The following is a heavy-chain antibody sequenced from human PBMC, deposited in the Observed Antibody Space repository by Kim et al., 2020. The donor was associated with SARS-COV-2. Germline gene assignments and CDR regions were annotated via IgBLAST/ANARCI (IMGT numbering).Heavy chain of an antibody. CDR3: AKRTQGGFDI. CDR2: ISDTGGGT. V-gene: IGHV3-23*01. J-gene: IGHJ3*02. D-gene: IGHD2-15*01. CDR1: GFTFSSYA. Sequence: GGSLRLSCAASGFTFSSYAMSWVRQTPGKGLEWVSSISDTGGGTYYADSVKGRFTISRDNSKNTLYLQMNSLRAEDTAVFYCAKRTQGGFDIWGQGTMVT.